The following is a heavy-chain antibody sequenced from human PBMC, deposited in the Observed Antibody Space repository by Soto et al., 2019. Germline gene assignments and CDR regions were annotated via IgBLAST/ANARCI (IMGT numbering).Heavy chain of an antibody. CDR1: GFTFSNAW. J-gene: IGHJ4*02. CDR3: TRLHLGYCSGGSCPDDY. V-gene: IGHV3-15*01. D-gene: IGHD2-15*01. Sequence: GGSLRLSCAASGFTFSNAWMSWVRQVPGKGLEWVGHIKSKTDGGTTDYAEPVKARFTISRDDSKNTLYLQMNSLKTEDTAVYYCTRLHLGYCSGGSCPDDYWGQGTLVTVSS. CDR2: IKSKTDGGTT.